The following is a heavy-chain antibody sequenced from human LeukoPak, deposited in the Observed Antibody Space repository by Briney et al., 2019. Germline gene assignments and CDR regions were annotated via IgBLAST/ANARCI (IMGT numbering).Heavy chain of an antibody. D-gene: IGHD6-13*01. V-gene: IGHV3-7*01. CDR2: IKPDGSAQ. CDR1: GFTFSSNW. J-gene: IGHJ4*02. Sequence: GGSLRLSCATSGFTFSSNWMSWVRHVPGRGLDWVANIKPDGSAQYYAASVKGRFTVSRDNAKNSLYLQMNSLRVDDTAVYYCTRANNSSWHNWGQGTLVTVSA. CDR3: TRANNSSWHN.